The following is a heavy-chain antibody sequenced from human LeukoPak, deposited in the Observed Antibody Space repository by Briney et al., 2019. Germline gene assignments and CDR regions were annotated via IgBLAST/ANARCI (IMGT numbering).Heavy chain of an antibody. CDR3: ARVGVVIPLDAFDI. Sequence: SETLSLTFTVSGGSISSSSYYWGWIRQPPGKGLEWIGYIYHSGSTYYNPSLKSRVTISVDRSKNQFSLKLSSVTVADTAVYYCARVGVVIPLDAFDIWGQGTMVTVSS. CDR1: GGSISSSSYY. CDR2: IYHSGST. J-gene: IGHJ3*02. D-gene: IGHD3-3*01. V-gene: IGHV4-39*07.